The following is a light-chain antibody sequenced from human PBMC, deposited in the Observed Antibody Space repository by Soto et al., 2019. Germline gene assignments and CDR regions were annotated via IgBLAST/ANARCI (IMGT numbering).Light chain of an antibody. CDR2: DNN. CDR3: KSDDDPKI. V-gene: IGLV6-57*04. J-gene: IGLJ2*01. CDR1: SGSIASDY. Sequence: NFMLTQPHSVSESQGKTVTISCTRSSGSIASDYVHWYQQRQGSAPTTLIYDNNLRPNGVPDRFSGSIDSSCNSASLTISGLKTEDEADYYFKSDDDPKIVGGGTKLTVL.